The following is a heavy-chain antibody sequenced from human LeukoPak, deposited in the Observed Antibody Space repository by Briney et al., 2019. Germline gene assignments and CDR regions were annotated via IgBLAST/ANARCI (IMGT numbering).Heavy chain of an antibody. D-gene: IGHD3-10*01. CDR1: GGSVSSGGYY. V-gene: IGHV4-61*08. J-gene: IGHJ4*02. CDR3: ARVPISTSARGYFDY. CDR2: IYYSGST. Sequence: SETLSLTCTVSGGSVSSGGYYWSWIQQPPGKGLEWIGYIYYSGSTTYNPSLNSRVTISVDTSKNKFSLKLSSVTAADTAVYYCARVPISTSARGYFDYWGQGTLVTVSS.